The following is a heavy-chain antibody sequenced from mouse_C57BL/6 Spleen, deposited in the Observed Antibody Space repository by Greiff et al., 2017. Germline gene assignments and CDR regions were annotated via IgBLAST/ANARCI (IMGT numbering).Heavy chain of an antibody. D-gene: IGHD2-5*01. V-gene: IGHV1-52*01. CDR1: GYTFTSYW. Sequence: QVQLQQPGAELVRPGSSVKLSCKASGYTFTSYWMHWVKQRPIQGLEWIGNIDPSDSETHYNQKFKDKATLTVDKSSSTAYMQLSGLTSEDSAVYYCARGNSNYWFAYWGQGTLVTVSA. CDR3: ARGNSNYWFAY. CDR2: IDPSDSET. J-gene: IGHJ3*01.